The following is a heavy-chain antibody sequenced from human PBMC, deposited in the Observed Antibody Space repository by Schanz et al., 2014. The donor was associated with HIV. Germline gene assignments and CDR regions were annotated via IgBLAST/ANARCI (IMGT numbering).Heavy chain of an antibody. J-gene: IGHJ6*02. D-gene: IGHD1-20*01. CDR1: GFTFSSYG. CDR2: IWYDGSNK. CDR3: ARGEAITYYYHYYGMDV. V-gene: IGHV3-33*08. Sequence: QEQLVESGGGVVQPGKSLRLSCADSGFTFSSYGMHWVRQAPGKGLEWVAVIWYDGSNKYYADSVKGRFTISRDNSKKTLYLQMNSLRAEDTAVYYCARGEAITYYYHYYGMDVWGQGTTVTVSS.